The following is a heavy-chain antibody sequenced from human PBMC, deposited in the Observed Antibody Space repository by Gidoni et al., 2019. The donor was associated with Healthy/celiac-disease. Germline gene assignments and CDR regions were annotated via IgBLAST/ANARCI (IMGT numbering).Heavy chain of an antibody. J-gene: IGHJ4*02. Sequence: QVQLQESGPGLVKPSETLSLTCAVSGYSISSGYYCGWIRQPPGKGLEWIGRIYHSGSTYYHPSLKSRVTISVDTSKNQFSLKLSSVTAADTAVYYCASMAYYYDSSGYSIKPYFDYWGQGTLVTVSS. CDR2: IYHSGST. D-gene: IGHD3-22*01. CDR3: ASMAYYYDSSGYSIKPYFDY. V-gene: IGHV4-38-2*01. CDR1: GYSISSGYY.